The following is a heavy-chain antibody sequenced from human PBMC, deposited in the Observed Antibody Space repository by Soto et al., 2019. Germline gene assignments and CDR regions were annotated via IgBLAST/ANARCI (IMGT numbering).Heavy chain of an antibody. D-gene: IGHD2-21*02. CDR3: AKGRAVGTD. Sequence: VQLVESGGGLVQPGGSLRLSCAASGFTFSNYWMHWVRQAPGKGLVWLSRINTDGSDTFYAGSVKGRFTISRDNPKNTWYLQRSSLRADDTAVYYCAKGRAVGTDWGQGTVVTVSS. V-gene: IGHV3-74*01. CDR2: INTDGSDT. CDR1: GFTFSNYW. J-gene: IGHJ4*02.